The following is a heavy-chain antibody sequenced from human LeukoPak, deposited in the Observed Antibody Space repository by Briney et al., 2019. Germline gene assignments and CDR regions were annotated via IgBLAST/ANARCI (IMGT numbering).Heavy chain of an antibody. D-gene: IGHD6-6*01. CDR3: ARGGGSSGRIDY. CDR2: IYYSGST. V-gene: IGHV4-61*01. CDR1: GGSVSSGSYY. J-gene: IGHJ4*02. Sequence: SETLSLTCTVSGGSVSSGSYYWSWIRQPPGKGLEWIGYIYYSGSTNYNPSLKSRVTISVDTSKNQFSLKLSSVTAADTAVYYCARGGGSSGRIDYWGQGTLVTVSS.